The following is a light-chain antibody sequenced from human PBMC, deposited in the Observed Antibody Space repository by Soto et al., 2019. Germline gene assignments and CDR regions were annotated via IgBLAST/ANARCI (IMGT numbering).Light chain of an antibody. CDR1: QDISYW. Sequence: DIQLTQSPSTLSASVGDRVPITCRATQDISYWVSWYQEKPGRAPNFLIYEAATLGGGAPSRFSGSGSGTDLTLTDSSLQPDDCATFYCQQEHRLPFTFGQGTR. CDR2: EAA. J-gene: IGKJ5*01. CDR3: QQEHRLPFT. V-gene: IGKV1-5*01.